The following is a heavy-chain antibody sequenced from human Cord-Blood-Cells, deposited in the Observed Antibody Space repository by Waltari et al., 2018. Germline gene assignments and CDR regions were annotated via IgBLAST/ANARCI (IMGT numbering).Heavy chain of an antibody. Sequence: QVQLVQSGAEVKKPGPSVKVSCKASGGTFSSYAISWVRQSPGQGLEWMGGIIPIFGTANYAQKFQGRVTITADESTSTAYMELSSLRSEDTAVYYCASSRRTGYSSGWYDYWGQGTLVTVSS. D-gene: IGHD6-19*01. CDR2: IIPIFGTA. V-gene: IGHV1-69*01. J-gene: IGHJ4*02. CDR1: GGTFSSYA. CDR3: ASSRRTGYSSGWYDY.